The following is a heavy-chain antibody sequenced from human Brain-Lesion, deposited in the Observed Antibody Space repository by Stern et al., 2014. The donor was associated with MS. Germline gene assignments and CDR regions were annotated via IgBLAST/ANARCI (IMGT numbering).Heavy chain of an antibody. D-gene: IGHD1-14*01. Sequence: EVQLVESGGDLVQPGRSLRLSWAAFGFTFDDYAMHWVRQAPGKGLGWVAFISWNSGTIGYADSVKGRFPTSRDNAYSSLYLQMNSLRPEDTALYYCARDITGSSAYFAYWGQGTLVTVSS. CDR1: GFTFDDYA. V-gene: IGHV3-9*01. CDR3: ARDITGSSAYFAY. CDR2: ISWNSGTI. J-gene: IGHJ4*02.